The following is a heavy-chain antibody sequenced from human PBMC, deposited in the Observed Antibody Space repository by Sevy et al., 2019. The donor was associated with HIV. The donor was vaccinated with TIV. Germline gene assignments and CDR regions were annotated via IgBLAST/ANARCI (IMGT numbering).Heavy chain of an antibody. CDR1: GFTSGNAW. Sequence: GGSLRLSCAPSGFTSGNAWMGWVGRPQGRGRGWVGRIKSKTNGGTIDYQAPVKGRFTISRDDSKNTLYLQMNSLKTEDTAVYYCSTDPIIVLLVTDGMDVWGQGTTVTVSS. CDR2: IKSKTNGGTI. D-gene: IGHD2-8*02. V-gene: IGHV3-15*01. CDR3: STDPIIVLLVTDGMDV. J-gene: IGHJ6*02.